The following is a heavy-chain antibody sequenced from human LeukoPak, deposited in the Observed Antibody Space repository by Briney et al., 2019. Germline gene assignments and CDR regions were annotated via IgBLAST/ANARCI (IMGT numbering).Heavy chain of an antibody. D-gene: IGHD4-17*01. J-gene: IGHJ3*02. Sequence: GGSLRLSCAASGFTFSSYGMHWIRQAPGKGLEWVAFIRNDGSIIYNADSVKGRFTISRDNSKNTLYLQMNSLRAEDTAVYYCARDYGDDAFDIWGQGTMVTVSS. V-gene: IGHV3-30*02. CDR1: GFTFSSYG. CDR3: ARDYGDDAFDI. CDR2: IRNDGSII.